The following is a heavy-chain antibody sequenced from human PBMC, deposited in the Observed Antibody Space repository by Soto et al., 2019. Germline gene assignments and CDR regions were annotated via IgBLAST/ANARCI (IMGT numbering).Heavy chain of an antibody. V-gene: IGHV4-59*01. CDR2: IYYSGST. CDR1: GGSISRAN. Sequence: LTCTVSGGSISRANWSWIRQPPGKGLEWIGYIYYSGSTNYNPSLKSRVTISVDTSKNQFSLKLSSVTAADTAVYYCASVIAFARENYYYVDVWGKGTTVTVS. CDR3: ASVIAFARENYYYVDV. D-gene: IGHD2-21*01. J-gene: IGHJ6*03.